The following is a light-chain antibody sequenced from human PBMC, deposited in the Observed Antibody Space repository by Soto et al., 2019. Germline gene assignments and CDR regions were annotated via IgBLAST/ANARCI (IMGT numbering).Light chain of an antibody. CDR3: AAWDDSSWV. CDR2: SNN. CDR1: SSNIGSNT. Sequence: QSVLTQPPSASGTPGQRVTISCSGSSSNIGSNTVNWYQQLPGTAHKLLIYSNNQRPSGVPDRFSGSKSGTSASLAISGLQSEDEADYYCAAWDDSSWVFGGGTKLTVL. J-gene: IGLJ3*02. V-gene: IGLV1-44*01.